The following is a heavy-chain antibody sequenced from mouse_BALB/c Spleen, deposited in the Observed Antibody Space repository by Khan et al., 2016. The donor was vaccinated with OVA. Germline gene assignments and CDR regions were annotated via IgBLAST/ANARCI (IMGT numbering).Heavy chain of an antibody. J-gene: IGHJ2*01. CDR3: ERIYRGGFDY. CDR1: GYSITSDYA. CDR2: ISYSGNT. V-gene: IGHV3-2*02. D-gene: IGHD2-14*01. Sequence: EVQLQESGPGLVKPSQSLSLTCTVTGYSITSDYAWNWIRQFPGNKLEWMGHISYSGNTKYNPSLKSRISITRDTSKNQFFLQLNSVTTEDTATYYCERIYRGGFDYWGQGTTLTVSS.